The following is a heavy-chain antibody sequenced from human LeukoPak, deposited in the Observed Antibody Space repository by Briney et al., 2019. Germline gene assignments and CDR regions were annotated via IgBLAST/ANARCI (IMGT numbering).Heavy chain of an antibody. J-gene: IGHJ5*02. CDR3: ARDPSYGGNIDR. V-gene: IGHV1-69*13. CDR2: IVPIFGTA. CDR1: GYTFTSYG. D-gene: IGHD4-23*01. Sequence: SVKVSCKASGYTFTSYGISWVRQAPGQGLEWMGGIVPIFGTANYAQKFQGRVTITADESTSTVYMELSSLRSEDTAVYYCARDPSYGGNIDRWGQGTLVTVSS.